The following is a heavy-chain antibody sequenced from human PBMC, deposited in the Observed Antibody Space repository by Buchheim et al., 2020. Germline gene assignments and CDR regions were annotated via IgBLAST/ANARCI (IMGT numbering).Heavy chain of an antibody. V-gene: IGHV4-31*03. CDR2: IYNSGST. Sequence: QVQLQESGPGLVKPSQTLSLSCTVSGGPISSGGYYWSWIRQHPGRGLEWIGYIYNSGSTFHNPSLKSRVTMSVDTSKNQLSLKLSAVTAADTAVYYCARGAPLDYWGQGTL. CDR1: GGPISSGGYY. CDR3: ARGAPLDY. J-gene: IGHJ4*02.